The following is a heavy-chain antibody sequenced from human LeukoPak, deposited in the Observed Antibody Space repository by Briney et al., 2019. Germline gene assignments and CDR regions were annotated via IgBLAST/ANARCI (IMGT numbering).Heavy chain of an antibody. CDR1: GFTFSSYG. J-gene: IGHJ6*02. CDR3: ARDVGYGYFYYYGMDV. V-gene: IGHV3-30*03. D-gene: IGHD6-13*01. CDR2: LSYDGSNK. Sequence: PGGSLRLSCAASGFTFSSYGMHWVRQAPGKGLEWVAVLSYDGSNKYYADSVKGRFTISRDNSKNTLYLQMNNLRAEDTAVYYCARDVGYGYFYYYGMDVWGQGTTVTVSS.